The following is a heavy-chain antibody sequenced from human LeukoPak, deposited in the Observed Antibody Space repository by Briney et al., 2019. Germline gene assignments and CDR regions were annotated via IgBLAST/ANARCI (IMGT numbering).Heavy chain of an antibody. V-gene: IGHV3-23*01. Sequence: GGSLRLSCAASGFTVSSYYMTWVRQAPGKGLECVSTISGGGGSTFYADSVKGRFTISKDNSKNTLYLQMSSLRAEDTAVYYCAKRGDSSSWSELDYWGQGTLVTVSS. CDR3: AKRGDSSSWSELDY. D-gene: IGHD6-13*01. J-gene: IGHJ4*02. CDR1: GFTVSSYY. CDR2: ISGGGGST.